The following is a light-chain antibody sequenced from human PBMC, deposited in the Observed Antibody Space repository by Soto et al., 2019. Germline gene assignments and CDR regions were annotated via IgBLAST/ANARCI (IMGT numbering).Light chain of an antibody. J-gene: IGKJ2*01. CDR1: QSVSSSY. CDR3: QKYGSSPYT. Sequence: TVLTQSPGTLSLSPGERATLSCRASQSVSSSYLAWYQQKPGQAPRLLIYDASSRATGIPDRFSGSGSGTDFTLTISRLEPEDFAVYFCQKYGSSPYTFGQGTKLEIK. V-gene: IGKV3-20*01. CDR2: DAS.